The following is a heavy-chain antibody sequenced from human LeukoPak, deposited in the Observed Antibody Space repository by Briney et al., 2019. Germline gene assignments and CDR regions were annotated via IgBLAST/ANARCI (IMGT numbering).Heavy chain of an antibody. J-gene: IGHJ6*02. Sequence: ASVTVSCKASGGTFSSYAISWVRQAPGQGLEWMGWISAYNGNTNYSQKFQGRVTMTTDTSTSTAYMELRSLRSDDTAVYYCARDLKRGYSGYDYFIVANYYYGMDVWGQGTTVTVSS. CDR1: GGTFSSYA. CDR3: ARDLKRGYSGYDYFIVANYYYGMDV. CDR2: ISAYNGNT. V-gene: IGHV1-18*01. D-gene: IGHD5-12*01.